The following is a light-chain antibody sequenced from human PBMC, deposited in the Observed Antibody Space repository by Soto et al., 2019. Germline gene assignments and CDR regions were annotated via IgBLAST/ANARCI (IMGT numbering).Light chain of an antibody. Sequence: QSAPTQPASVSGSPGQSITISCTGTSSDVGSYNLVSWYQQHPGKAPKLMIYEGSKRPSGVSNRFSGSKSGNTASLTISGLQAEDEADYYCSSYTTSSTVIFGGGTKLTVL. CDR1: SSDVGSYNL. CDR2: EGS. J-gene: IGLJ2*01. CDR3: SSYTTSSTVI. V-gene: IGLV2-14*02.